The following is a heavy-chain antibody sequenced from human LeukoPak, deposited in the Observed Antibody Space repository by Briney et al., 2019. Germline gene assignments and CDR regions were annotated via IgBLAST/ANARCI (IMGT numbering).Heavy chain of an antibody. Sequence: SGGSLRLSCAASGFTFSSYAMRWVRQAPGKGLEWVSAISGSGGSTYYADSVKGRFTISRDNSKNTLYLQMNSLRAEDTAVYYCAKNCGGDCYYYYGMDVWGQGTTVTVSS. J-gene: IGHJ6*02. CDR3: AKNCGGDCYYYYGMDV. CDR2: ISGSGGST. D-gene: IGHD2-21*02. CDR1: GFTFSSYA. V-gene: IGHV3-23*01.